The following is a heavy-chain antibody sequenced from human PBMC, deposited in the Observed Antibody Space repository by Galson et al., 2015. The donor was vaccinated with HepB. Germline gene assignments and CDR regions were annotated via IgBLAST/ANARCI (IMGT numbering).Heavy chain of an antibody. CDR2: ISWRSGSI. CDR1: GFKFDDKA. CDR3: VKGVRETVAGDAFDI. J-gene: IGHJ3*02. Sequence: SLRLSCAASGFKFDDKAMHWVRHVPGKGLEWVSGISWRSGSIGYGASVKGRFTISRDNAKNSLYLQMSSLRAEDTALYYCVKGVRETVAGDAFDIWGQGTMVIVSS. V-gene: IGHV3-9*01. D-gene: IGHD6-19*01.